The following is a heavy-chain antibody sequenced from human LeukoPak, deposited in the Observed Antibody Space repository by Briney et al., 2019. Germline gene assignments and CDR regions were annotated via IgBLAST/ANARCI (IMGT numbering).Heavy chain of an antibody. Sequence: ASVKVSCKASGYTFTRYDISWVRQAPRQGLEWMGWISNYSGNTNYTQKLQGRVTMTTDTSSRTAYRERRSRRSDDTAVYYCARDGLIWGEGALVTVSS. CDR3: ARDGLI. V-gene: IGHV1-18*01. J-gene: IGHJ3*02. CDR2: ISNYSGNT. CDR1: GYTFTRYD.